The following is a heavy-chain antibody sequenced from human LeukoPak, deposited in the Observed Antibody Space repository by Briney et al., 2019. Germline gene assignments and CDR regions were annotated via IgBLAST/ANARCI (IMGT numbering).Heavy chain of an antibody. V-gene: IGHV4-31*03. CDR2: IYYSGNT. CDR1: GGSISSGGYY. CDR3: AREPVAGRVDY. J-gene: IGHJ4*02. Sequence: PSQTLSLTCTVSGGSISSGGYYWSWIRQHPGKGLEWIGYIYYSGNTYYNPSLKSRVTISVDTSKNQFSLKLSSVTAADTAVYYCAREPVAGRVDYWGQGTLVTVSS. D-gene: IGHD6-19*01.